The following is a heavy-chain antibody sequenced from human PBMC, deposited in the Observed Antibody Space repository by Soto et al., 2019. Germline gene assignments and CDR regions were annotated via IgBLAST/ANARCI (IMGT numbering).Heavy chain of an antibody. CDR3: ARIVFGVVGPKYYFDC. D-gene: IGHD1-26*01. J-gene: IGHJ4*02. CDR1: GYTFTAYG. CDR2: IRTYSGNT. V-gene: IGHV1-18*01. Sequence: ASVKVSCKSSGYTFTAYGISWVRQAPGQGLEWMGWIRTYSGNTDYAQSVQGRVSMTTDTSTSTAYMELRSLRSDDTAVYYCARIVFGVVGPKYYFDCWGQGTLVTVSS.